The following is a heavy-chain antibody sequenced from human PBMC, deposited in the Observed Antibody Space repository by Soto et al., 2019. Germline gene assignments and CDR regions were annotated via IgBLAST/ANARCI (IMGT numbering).Heavy chain of an antibody. CDR3: ARDSARYYDFWSGYHDRFDY. CDR2: INAGNGNA. CDR1: GYTFTSYA. Sequence: ASANVSCKASGYTFTSYAMHCVRQAPGQRLEWMGWINAGNGNAKYSQKFQGRVTITRDTSASTAYMEQSSLRSEDTAVYYCARDSARYYDFWSGYHDRFDYWGQGTLVTVSS. V-gene: IGHV1-3*01. D-gene: IGHD3-3*01. J-gene: IGHJ4*02.